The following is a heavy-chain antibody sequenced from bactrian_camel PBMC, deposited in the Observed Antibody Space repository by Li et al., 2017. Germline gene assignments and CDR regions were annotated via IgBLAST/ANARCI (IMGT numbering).Heavy chain of an antibody. CDR2: LWIGGATT. CDR1: RYTYRRNC. J-gene: IGHJ4*01. V-gene: IGHV3S1*01. Sequence: HVQLVESGGGLVQAGGSLTLSCAAGRYTYRRNCMGWFRQRPGKDREGLAVLWIGGATTTYADSVKGRFIISRDNAKNTVYLQMNNLKTEDTGMYYCAAARPPSCGAWSVLSANAGYWGQGTQVTVS. D-gene: IGHD1*01. CDR3: AAARPPSCGAWSVLSANAGY.